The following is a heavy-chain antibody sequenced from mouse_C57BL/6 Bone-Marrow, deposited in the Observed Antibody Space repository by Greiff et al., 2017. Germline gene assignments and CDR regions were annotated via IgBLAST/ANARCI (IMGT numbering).Heavy chain of an antibody. J-gene: IGHJ1*03. CDR1: GYTFTNYW. V-gene: IGHV1-63*01. CDR2: IYPGGGYT. CDR3: ARKRSYWYFDV. Sequence: QVQLQQPGAELVKPGASVKLSCKASGYTFTNYWIGWAKQRPGHGLEWIGDIYPGGGYTNYNEKFKGKATLTADKSSSTAYMQFSSLTSEDSAIYYCARKRSYWYFDVWGTGTTVTVSS.